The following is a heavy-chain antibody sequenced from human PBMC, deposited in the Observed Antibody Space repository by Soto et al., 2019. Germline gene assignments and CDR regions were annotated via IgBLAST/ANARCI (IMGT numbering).Heavy chain of an antibody. D-gene: IGHD2-2*01. CDR2: IYPYDSDT. J-gene: IGHJ4*01. CDR1: GYSFTSYW. Sequence: GESLKISCKTSGYSFTSYWIGWVRQMPGKGMEWMGNIYPYDSDTRYSPSLQGQVTISADTSITTAYLQWSGLRALDTAMYFCARHLVGSTRGNFDYWGQGTLVTVSS. V-gene: IGHV5-51*01. CDR3: ARHLVGSTRGNFDY.